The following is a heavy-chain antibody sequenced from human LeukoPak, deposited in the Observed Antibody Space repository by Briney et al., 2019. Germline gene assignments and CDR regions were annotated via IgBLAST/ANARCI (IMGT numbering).Heavy chain of an antibody. CDR2: MNPRSGAA. J-gene: IGHJ6*02. CDR3: ARGPPEYSSSWYLHHYYYGMDV. D-gene: IGHD6-13*01. V-gene: IGHV1-8*01. CDR1: GYTFIDYD. Sequence: GASVKVSCKASGYTFIDYDVNWVRQAPGQGLEWMGWMNPRSGAAGHAQKFQGRLTMTRSTATRTAYMELSSLRSDDTAVYYCARGPPEYSSSWYLHHYYYGMDVWGQGTTVTVSS.